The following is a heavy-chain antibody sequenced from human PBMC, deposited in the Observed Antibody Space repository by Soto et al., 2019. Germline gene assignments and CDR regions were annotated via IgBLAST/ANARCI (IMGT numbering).Heavy chain of an antibody. D-gene: IGHD2-2*01. CDR1: GFTFGDYA. V-gene: IGHV3-49*03. Sequence: PGGSLRLSCTASGFTFGDYAMSWFRQAPGKGLEWLGFIRSKAYGGTTEYAASVKGRFTISRDDSKSIAYLQMNSLKTEDTAVYYCTSLSIVVVPAAFDYWGQGTLVTVSS. CDR2: IRSKAYGGTT. J-gene: IGHJ4*02. CDR3: TSLSIVVVPAAFDY.